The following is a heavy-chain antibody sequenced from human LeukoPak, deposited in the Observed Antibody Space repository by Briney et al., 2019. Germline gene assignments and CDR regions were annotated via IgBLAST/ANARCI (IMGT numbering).Heavy chain of an antibody. CDR2: FDPEEGET. CDR1: GHSPAELA. Sequence: GASVKVSCKVSGHSPAELAMHWVRQAPGKGLEWVGGFDPEEGETFYAQEVLGRVSMTEDTSTDTAYMELSSLTSEDTAVYYCAILPLTVVTPLDVWGQGTTVTVSS. V-gene: IGHV1-24*01. CDR3: AILPLTVVTPLDV. J-gene: IGHJ6*02. D-gene: IGHD4-23*01.